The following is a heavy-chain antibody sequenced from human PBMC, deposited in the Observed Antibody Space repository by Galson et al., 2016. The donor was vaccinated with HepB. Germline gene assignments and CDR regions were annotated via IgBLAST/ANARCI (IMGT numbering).Heavy chain of an antibody. Sequence: TLSLTCSVSGDSINSGGTINSGGYFWSWIRHLPGKGLEWMGYIYNSGSTYYNPSLQSRLSISIDTSKNQFSLKLTSVTAADTALYYCARDAQDKGILWGQGTRVTVSS. D-gene: IGHD1-14*01. CDR1: GGTINSGGYF. J-gene: IGHJ4*02. CDR2: IYNSGST. V-gene: IGHV4-31*03. CDR3: ARDAQDKGIL.